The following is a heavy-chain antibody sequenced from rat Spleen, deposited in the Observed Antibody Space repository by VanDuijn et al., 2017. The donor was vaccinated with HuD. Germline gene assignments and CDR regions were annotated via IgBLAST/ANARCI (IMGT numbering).Heavy chain of an antibody. Sequence: EVQLVESGGGLVQPGRSLKLSCAASGFTFSDYYMAWVRQAPTKGLEWVASISSGGGGTYYPDSVKGRFTISRDNAQNTLYLQMNSLRSEDTATYYCTRRGYSSYISSYYVMDAWGQGASVTVSS. D-gene: IGHD1-2*01. V-gene: IGHV5-25*01. J-gene: IGHJ4*01. CDR2: ISSGGGGT. CDR1: GFTFSDYY. CDR3: TRRGYSSYISSYYVMDA.